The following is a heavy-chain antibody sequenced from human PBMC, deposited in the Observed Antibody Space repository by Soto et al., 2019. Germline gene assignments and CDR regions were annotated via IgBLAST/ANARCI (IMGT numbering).Heavy chain of an antibody. CDR3: ARAPYGGDWFDP. CDR1: GGSISSGDYY. V-gene: IGHV4-30-4*01. J-gene: IGHJ5*02. CDR2: IYYSGST. Sequence: PSETLSLTCTVSGGSISSGDYYWSWIRQPPGKGLEWIGYIYYSGSTYYNPSLKSRVTISVDTSKNQFSLKLSSVTAADTAVYYCARAPYGGDWFDPWGQGTLVTVS. D-gene: IGHD2-21*01.